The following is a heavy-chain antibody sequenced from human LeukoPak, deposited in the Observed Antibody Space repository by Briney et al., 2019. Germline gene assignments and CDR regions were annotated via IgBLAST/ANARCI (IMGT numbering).Heavy chain of an antibody. D-gene: IGHD2-21*02. J-gene: IGHJ4*02. V-gene: IGHV4-39*01. CDR2: IYYSRGT. CDR1: SDSISNSAYH. CDR3: ARGGGDTDMC. Sequence: RTSETLSLTCAVSSDSISNSAYHWGWIRQPPGRGLEWIGTIYYSRGTYYNPSLKSRVTISVDTSKNQFSLKLSSVTAADTAVYYCARGGGDTDMCWGQGTLVTVSS.